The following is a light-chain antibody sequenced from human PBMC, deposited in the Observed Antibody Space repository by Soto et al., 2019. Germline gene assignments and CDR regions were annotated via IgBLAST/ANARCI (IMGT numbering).Light chain of an antibody. CDR1: SSNIESNY. V-gene: IGLV1-51*01. CDR3: GTWDSGLSGVV. Sequence: QSVLTQPPSVSAAPGQTVTISCSGSSSNIESNYVSWYQQVPGTAPKLLIHDNNQRPSGVPDRFSGSKSGTSATLGITGLQTGDEADYYCGTWDSGLSGVVFGGGTQLTVL. J-gene: IGLJ2*01. CDR2: DNN.